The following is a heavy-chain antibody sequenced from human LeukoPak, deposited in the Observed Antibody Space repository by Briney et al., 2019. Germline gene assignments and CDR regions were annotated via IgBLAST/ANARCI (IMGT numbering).Heavy chain of an antibody. D-gene: IGHD1-26*01. CDR2: ITSDGSST. J-gene: IGHJ4*02. CDR3: SRGVGATDS. Sequence: GGSLRLSCTASGFTFSSYWMHWVRQAPGKGLEWVSRITSDGSSTSHADSVKARFTTSRDNAKNTLYLQTNSLRAEDTAVYYCSRGVGATDSWGQGTLVTVSS. CDR1: GFTFSSYW. V-gene: IGHV3-74*01.